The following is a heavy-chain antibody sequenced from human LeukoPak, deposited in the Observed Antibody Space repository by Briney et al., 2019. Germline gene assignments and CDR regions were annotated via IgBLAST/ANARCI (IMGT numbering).Heavy chain of an antibody. CDR2: IYYSGST. D-gene: IGHD2-2*01. J-gene: IGHJ4*02. Sequence: SETLSLTCTVSGGSISSSSYYWGWIRQPPGKGLEWIGSIYYSGSTYYNPSLKSRVTISVDTSKNQFSLNLSSVTAADTAVYYCARRGYCSSTSCFWHFDYWGQGTLVTVSS. CDR1: GGSISSSSYY. V-gene: IGHV4-39*01. CDR3: ARRGYCSSTSCFWHFDY.